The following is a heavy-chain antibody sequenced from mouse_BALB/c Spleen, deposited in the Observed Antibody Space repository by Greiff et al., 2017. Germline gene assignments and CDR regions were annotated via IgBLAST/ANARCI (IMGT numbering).Heavy chain of an antibody. J-gene: IGHJ4*01. Sequence: VQLQQPGAELVMPGASVKMSCKASGYTFTDYWMHWVKQRPGQGLEWIGAIDTSDSYTSYNQKFKGKATLTVDESSSTAYMQLSSLTSEDSAVYYCARSDGNYYYAMDDWGQGTSVTVSS. V-gene: IGHV1-69*01. CDR2: IDTSDSYT. CDR3: ARSDGNYYYAMDD. D-gene: IGHD2-1*01. CDR1: GYTFTDYW.